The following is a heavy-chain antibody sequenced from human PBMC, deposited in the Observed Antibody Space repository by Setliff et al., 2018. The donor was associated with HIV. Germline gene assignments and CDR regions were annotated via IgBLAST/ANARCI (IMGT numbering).Heavy chain of an antibody. D-gene: IGHD6-13*01. CDR2: INPSDGAT. CDR3: ARECHIAAADARLANYFDY. J-gene: IGHJ4*02. CDR1: GYTFTNSF. V-gene: IGHV1-46*01. Sequence: GASVKVSCKASGYTFTNSFIHWVRQAPGQGLEWMGIINPSDGATTYAQRFEGGVTMTSDTSTNTVYMELSSLRSEDTAVYICARECHIAAADARLANYFDYWGQGTLVTVSP.